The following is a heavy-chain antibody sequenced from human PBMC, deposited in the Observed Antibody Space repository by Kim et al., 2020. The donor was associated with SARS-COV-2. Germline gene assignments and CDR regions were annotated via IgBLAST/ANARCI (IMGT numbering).Heavy chain of an antibody. V-gene: IGHV3-30*18. CDR1: GFTFSSYG. Sequence: GGSLRLSCAASGFTFSSYGMHWVRQAPGKGLEWVAVISYDGSNKYYTDSVKGRFTISRDNSKNTLYLQMNSLRAEDTAVYYCAKDSILEYDILTGYNYFDYWGQGPLVTVPS. CDR3: AKDSILEYDILTGYNYFDY. J-gene: IGHJ4*02. D-gene: IGHD3-9*01. CDR2: ISYDGSNK.